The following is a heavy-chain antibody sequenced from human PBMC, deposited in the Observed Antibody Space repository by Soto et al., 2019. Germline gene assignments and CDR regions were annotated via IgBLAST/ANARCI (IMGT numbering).Heavy chain of an antibody. CDR3: ARDHAKSPVVGFFDY. D-gene: IGHD3-10*01. J-gene: IGHJ4*02. V-gene: IGHV3-33*01. Sequence: GGSLRLSCAASGFTFSSYGMHWVRQAPGKGLEWVAVIWYDGSNKYYADSVKGRFTISRDNSKNTLYLQMNSLRAEGTAVYYCARDHAKSPVVGFFDYWGQGTLVTVSS. CDR2: IWYDGSNK. CDR1: GFTFSSYG.